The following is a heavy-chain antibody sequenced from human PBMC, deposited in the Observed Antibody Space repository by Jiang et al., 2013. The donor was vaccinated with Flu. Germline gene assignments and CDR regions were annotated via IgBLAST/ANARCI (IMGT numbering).Heavy chain of an antibody. CDR3: ARGGDSSGYFHTAEYFQH. J-gene: IGHJ1*01. Sequence: SNYMSWVRQAPGKGLEWVSVIYSGGSTYYADSVKGRFTISRDNSKNTLYLQMNSLRAEDTAVYYCARGGDSSGYFHTAEYFQHWGQGTLVTVSS. V-gene: IGHV3-66*02. D-gene: IGHD3-22*01. CDR1: SNY. CDR2: IYSGGST.